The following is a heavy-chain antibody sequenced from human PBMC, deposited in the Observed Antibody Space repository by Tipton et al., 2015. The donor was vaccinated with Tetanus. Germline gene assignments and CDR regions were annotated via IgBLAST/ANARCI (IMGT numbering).Heavy chain of an antibody. CDR3: ARATPSGSYSVRYYSMDV. CDR1: GGSVSSYY. V-gene: IGHV4-4*07. J-gene: IGHJ6*02. CDR2: VSSSGNS. D-gene: IGHD3-22*01. Sequence: TLSLTCTVSGGSVSSYYWTWFRQPPGKRLEWIGFVSSSGNSNYSPSLTGRVSMSLDTSKQQFSLSLTSATAADTAVYYCARATPSGSYSVRYYSMDVWGQGTTVVVSS.